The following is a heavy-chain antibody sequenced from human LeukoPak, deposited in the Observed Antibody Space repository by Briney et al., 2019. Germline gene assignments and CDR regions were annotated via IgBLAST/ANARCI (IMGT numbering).Heavy chain of an antibody. Sequence: ASVKVSCKASGYTFTSYGIRWVRQAPGQGLEWMGWISAYNGNTNYAQKLQGRVTMTTDTSTSTAYMELRSLRSDDTAVYYCARVSYCGGDCYLTDFDYWGQGTLVTVSS. CDR3: ARVSYCGGDCYLTDFDY. D-gene: IGHD2-21*01. V-gene: IGHV1-18*01. J-gene: IGHJ4*02. CDR2: ISAYNGNT. CDR1: GYTFTSYG.